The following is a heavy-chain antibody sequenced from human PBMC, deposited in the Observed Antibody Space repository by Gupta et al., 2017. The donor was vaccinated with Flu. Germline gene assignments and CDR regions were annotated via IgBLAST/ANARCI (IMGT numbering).Heavy chain of an antibody. V-gene: IGHV4-59*01. CDR1: GGPIDSFY. D-gene: IGHD4-17*01. Sequence: GGPIDSFYWSWIRQPPGKGPEWIGYIYHSGASNYKPSLKSRVSMSVDRSKRQFSLKLTSVTAADTAVYYCAGGGHYGLFDYWGQGTLVTVSS. CDR2: IYHSGAS. CDR3: AGGGHYGLFDY. J-gene: IGHJ4*02.